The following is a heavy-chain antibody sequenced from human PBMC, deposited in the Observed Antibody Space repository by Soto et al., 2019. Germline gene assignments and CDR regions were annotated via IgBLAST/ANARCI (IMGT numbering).Heavy chain of an antibody. V-gene: IGHV3-74*01. J-gene: IGHJ6*02. CDR1: GFTFSTYA. CDR3: ARVFKGMIVVVSNYGMDV. D-gene: IGHD3-22*01. Sequence: TGGSLRLSCAASGFTFSTYAMAWVRQAPGKGLVWVSRINSDGSSTSYADSVKGRFTISRDNAKNTLYLQMNSLRAEDTAVYYCARVFKGMIVVVSNYGMDVWGQGTTVTVSS. CDR2: INSDGSST.